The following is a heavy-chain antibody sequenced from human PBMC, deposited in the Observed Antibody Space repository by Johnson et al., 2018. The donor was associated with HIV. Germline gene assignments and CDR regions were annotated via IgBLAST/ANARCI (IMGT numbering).Heavy chain of an antibody. CDR3: ARDGVYSSPHDAFDI. CDR1: GFTFSSYD. J-gene: IGHJ3*02. V-gene: IGHV3-13*01. CDR2: IGTAGDT. D-gene: IGHD6-13*01. Sequence: MHLVESGGGLVQPGGSLRLSCAASGFTFSSYDMHWVRQATGKGLEWVSSIGTAGDTYYPGSVKGRFTISRDNTQNSLYLQMENLRAEDSAIYYCARDGVYSSPHDAFDIWGQGTTVTVSS.